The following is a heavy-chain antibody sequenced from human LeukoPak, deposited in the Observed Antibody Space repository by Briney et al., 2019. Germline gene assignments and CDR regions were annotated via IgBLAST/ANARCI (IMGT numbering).Heavy chain of an antibody. CDR2: ISYDGSNK. V-gene: IGHV3-30-3*01. D-gene: IGHD6-19*01. J-gene: IGHJ4*02. CDR3: AREPNSSGFYFDY. Sequence: GGSLRLSCAASGFTFSSYAMHWVRQAPGKGLEWVAVISYDGSNKYYADSVKGRFTISRDNCKNTLYLQMNSLRAEDTAVYYCAREPNSSGFYFDYWGQGTLVTVSS. CDR1: GFTFSSYA.